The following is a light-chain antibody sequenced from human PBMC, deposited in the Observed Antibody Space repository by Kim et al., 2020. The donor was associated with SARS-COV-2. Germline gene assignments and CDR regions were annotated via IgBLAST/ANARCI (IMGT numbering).Light chain of an antibody. CDR2: GAS. CDR1: QSVSSSY. CDR3: QLYGTSPLT. Sequence: EIVLTQSPGTLSLSPGERATLSCRASQSVSSSYLAWYQQKPGQAPRLLIYGASSRATGIPDRFSGGGSGTDFTLTISRLEPEDFAVYYCQLYGTSPLTFGGGTKVDIK. J-gene: IGKJ4*01. V-gene: IGKV3-20*01.